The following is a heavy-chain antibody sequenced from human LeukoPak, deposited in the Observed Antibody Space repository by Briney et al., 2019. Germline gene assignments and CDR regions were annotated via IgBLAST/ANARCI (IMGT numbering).Heavy chain of an antibody. V-gene: IGHV1-18*01. Sequence: ASVKVSCKASGYTFTSYGISWVRQAPGQGLEWMGWISAYNGNTNYAQKLQGRVTMTTDTSTSTAYMELRSLRSDDTAVYYCARAGRLEDYDFWSGYWDYYYGMDVWGQGTTVTASS. CDR1: GYTFTSYG. D-gene: IGHD3-3*01. J-gene: IGHJ6*02. CDR2: ISAYNGNT. CDR3: ARAGRLEDYDFWSGYWDYYYGMDV.